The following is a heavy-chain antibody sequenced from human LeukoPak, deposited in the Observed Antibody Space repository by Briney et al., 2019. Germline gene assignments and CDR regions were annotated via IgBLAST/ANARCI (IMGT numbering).Heavy chain of an antibody. CDR1: GYTFTSCG. J-gene: IGHJ4*02. CDR2: IGAYNGDT. V-gene: IGHV1-18*04. D-gene: IGHD2-15*01. CDR3: TGDHWRGDNCPSFDY. Sequence: ASVKVSCKPSGYTFTSCGISWVRQPPGQGLEGMGWIGAYNGDTNYEHTSQGRVTMTTDTSTNTAYLDVRRLSCDDHACYYFTGDHWRGDNCPSFDYWGQGTLVTVSS.